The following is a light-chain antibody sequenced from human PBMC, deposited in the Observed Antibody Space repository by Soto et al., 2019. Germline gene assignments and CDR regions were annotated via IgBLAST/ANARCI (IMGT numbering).Light chain of an antibody. CDR2: EDN. J-gene: IGLJ3*02. Sequence: NFMLTQPHSVSESPGNTVIISCTRSSGSIASNYVQWYQQRPGSSPTTVIYEDNQRPSGVPDRFSGSIDSSSNSASLTISGLETEDEADYYCQSYDATNQVFGGGTQLTVL. CDR3: QSYDATNQV. V-gene: IGLV6-57*01. CDR1: SGSIASNY.